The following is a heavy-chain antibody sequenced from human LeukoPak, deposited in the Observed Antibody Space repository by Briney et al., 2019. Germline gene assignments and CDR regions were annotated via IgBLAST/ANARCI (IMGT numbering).Heavy chain of an antibody. CDR1: GFTFSDYW. V-gene: IGHV3-7*03. CDR3: AKDEPIYSSSWYHQYY. Sequence: PGGSLRLSCAASGFTFSDYWMAWVRQAPGKGLEWMANIKQDGSQTYYADSVKGRFTISRDNSKNTLYLQMNSLRAEDTAVYYCAKDEPIYSSSWYHQYYWGQGTLVTVSS. J-gene: IGHJ4*02. D-gene: IGHD6-13*01. CDR2: IKQDGSQT.